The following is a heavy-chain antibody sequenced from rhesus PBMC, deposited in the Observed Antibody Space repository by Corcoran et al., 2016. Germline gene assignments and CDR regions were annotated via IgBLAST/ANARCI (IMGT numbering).Heavy chain of an antibody. Sequence: EVQLVESGGGLVQPGGSLRLFCAASGFTFSTYYMHWVRQAQGKWLEWVGLIKNKGNSYKTGYAAAVKGRFTISRDDSKHTLYLEMSSLKTEDAALYYCTKEVHDVDLWGRGLRVTVSS. J-gene: IGHJ3*01. V-gene: IGHV3-13*01. CDR3: TKEVHDVDL. CDR2: IKNKGNSYKT. D-gene: IGHD3-28*01. CDR1: GFTFSTYY.